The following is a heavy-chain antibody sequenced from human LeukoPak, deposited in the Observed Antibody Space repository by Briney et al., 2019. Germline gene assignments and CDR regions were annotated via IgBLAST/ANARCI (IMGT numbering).Heavy chain of an antibody. D-gene: IGHD6-13*01. Sequence: PGMSLRLSCAASGFTFFTYSMHWVRQAPGKGLEWLAVSSFDENNKYYADSVRGRFTISRDNSKNTVYLQMNSLRPEDTAVYSCARGKQQLDYFSYYGLDVWGQGTTVTVSS. CDR3: ARGKQQLDYFSYYGLDV. V-gene: IGHV3-30*03. CDR2: SSFDENNK. CDR1: GFTFFTYS. J-gene: IGHJ6*02.